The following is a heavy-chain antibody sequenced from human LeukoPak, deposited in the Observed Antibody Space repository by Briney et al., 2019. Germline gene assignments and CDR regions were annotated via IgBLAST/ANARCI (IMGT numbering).Heavy chain of an antibody. CDR3: ATKQWLAPPPDS. J-gene: IGHJ4*02. Sequence: GGSLRLSCAASGFTFSKYWMLWVRQAPGKGLESVSRVNTDGTVTTYADSVKGRFTVSRDNADNTMFLQMNSVRDEDTAVYYCATKQWLAPPPDSWGQGTPVTVSS. CDR2: VNTDGTVT. D-gene: IGHD6-19*01. CDR1: GFTFSKYW. V-gene: IGHV3-74*01.